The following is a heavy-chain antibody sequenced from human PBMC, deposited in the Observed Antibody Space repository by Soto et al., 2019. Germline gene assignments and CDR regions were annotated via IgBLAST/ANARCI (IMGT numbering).Heavy chain of an antibody. D-gene: IGHD4-17*01. CDR3: ARSPDATVTAFDY. Sequence: QVQLQESGPGLVKPSQTLSLTCTVSGGSISSGGYYWSWIRQHPGKGLEWIGYIYYSGSTYYNPSRRSRVTISVVTSKTQFSLKLSSVTAADTTVYYCARSPDATVTAFDYWGQGTLVTVSS. J-gene: IGHJ4*02. CDR2: IYYSGST. V-gene: IGHV4-31*03. CDR1: GGSISSGGYY.